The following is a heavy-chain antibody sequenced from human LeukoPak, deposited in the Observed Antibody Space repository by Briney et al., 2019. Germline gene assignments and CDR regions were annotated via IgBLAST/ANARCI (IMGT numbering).Heavy chain of an antibody. CDR1: GGSVSSGSYY. CDR3: AREGGAYYYYYGMDV. D-gene: IGHD3-16*01. CDR2: IYYSGST. V-gene: IGHV4-61*01. Sequence: SETLSLTCTVSGGSVSSGSYYWSWIWQPPGKGLEWIGYIYYSGSTNYNPTLKSRVTISVDTSKNQFSLKLSSVTAADTAVYYCAREGGAYYYYYGMDVWGQGTTVTVSS. J-gene: IGHJ6*02.